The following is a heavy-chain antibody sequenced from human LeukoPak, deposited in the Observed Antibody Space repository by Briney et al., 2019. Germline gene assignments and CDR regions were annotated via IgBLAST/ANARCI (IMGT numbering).Heavy chain of an antibody. CDR3: TRGSIAYYYMDV. CDR2: IYYSGST. D-gene: IGHD3-22*01. Sequence: SETLSLTCTVSGGSISSSSYYWGWIRKPPGKGLEWIGNIYYSGSTNYNPSLKSRVTISVDTSKNQFSLKLSSVTAADTAVYYCTRGSIAYYYMDVWGKGTTGTIS. V-gene: IGHV4-39*07. J-gene: IGHJ6*03. CDR1: GGSISSSSYY.